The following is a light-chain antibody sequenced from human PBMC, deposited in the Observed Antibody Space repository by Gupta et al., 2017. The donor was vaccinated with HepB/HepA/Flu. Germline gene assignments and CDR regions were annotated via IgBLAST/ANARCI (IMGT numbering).Light chain of an antibody. CDR1: TGAVTSGHY. CDR3: LLYYSGVEL. Sequence: HAVLTHEPSLTVSPGVPVTLTRGSSTGAVTSGHYPYWFQQKPGQAPRTLNYDTNNKDSRTPARFSGSGLGGKAALSLSGAQPEDEDEYYCLLYYSGVELFGGGTKLTVL. J-gene: IGLJ2*01. CDR2: DTN. V-gene: IGLV7-46*01.